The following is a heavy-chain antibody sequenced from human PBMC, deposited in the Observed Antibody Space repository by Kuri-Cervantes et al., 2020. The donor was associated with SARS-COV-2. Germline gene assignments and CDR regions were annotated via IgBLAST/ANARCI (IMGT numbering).Heavy chain of an antibody. D-gene: IGHD3-22*01. V-gene: IGHV3-11*06. CDR1: GFTFSDYY. Sequence: GGSLRLSCAASGFTFSDYYMSWIRQAPGKGLEWVSYISSSSSYTNYADSVKGRFTISRDNAKNSLYPQMNSLRAEDTAVYYCARGYDSSGYEIYYYYYGMDVWGQGTTVTVSS. CDR3: ARGYDSSGYEIYYYYYGMDV. CDR2: ISSSSSYT. J-gene: IGHJ6*02.